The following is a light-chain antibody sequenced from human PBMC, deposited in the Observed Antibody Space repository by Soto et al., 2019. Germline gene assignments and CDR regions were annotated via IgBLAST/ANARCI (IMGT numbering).Light chain of an antibody. CDR3: QQYYTTPVT. CDR2: WAS. V-gene: IGKV4-1*01. J-gene: IGKJ1*01. Sequence: DIVMTQSPDSLAVSLGEGATINCKSSQSLLHLAWNQQKPGQPPKLLIYWASTRESGVPDRFSGSGSGTDFTLTISSLQAEDVAVYYCQQYYTTPVTFGQGTKVEIK. CDR1: QSLLH.